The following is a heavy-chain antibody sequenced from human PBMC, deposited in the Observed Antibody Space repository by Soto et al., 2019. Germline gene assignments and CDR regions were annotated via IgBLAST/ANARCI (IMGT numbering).Heavy chain of an antibody. Sequence: ETLSLTCTVSGGSISSSDFYWGWLRQTPGKGLEFIGNMYYSGTTYYNPSLKSRVTISVDTSKNQFTLKLISVTAADTAVYYCAVVDSTGNWFDPWGEGALLTVSS. CDR3: AVVDSTGNWFDP. J-gene: IGHJ5*02. D-gene: IGHD6-25*01. CDR1: GGSISSSDFY. V-gene: IGHV4-39*01. CDR2: MYYSGTT.